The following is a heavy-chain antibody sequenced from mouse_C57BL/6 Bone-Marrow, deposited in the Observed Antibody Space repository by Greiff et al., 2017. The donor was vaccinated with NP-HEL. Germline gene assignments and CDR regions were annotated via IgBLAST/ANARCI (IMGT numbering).Heavy chain of an antibody. CDR3: ARREAIYYGNLFAY. CDR2: INPNNGGT. Sequence: DVKLQESGPELVKPGASVKIPCKASGYTFTDYNMDWVKQSHGKSLEWIGDINPNNGGTIYNQKFKGKATLTVDKSSSTAYMELRSLTSEDTAVYYCARREAIYYGNLFAYWGQGTLVTVSA. V-gene: IGHV1-18*01. CDR1: GYTFTDYN. D-gene: IGHD2-1*01. J-gene: IGHJ3*01.